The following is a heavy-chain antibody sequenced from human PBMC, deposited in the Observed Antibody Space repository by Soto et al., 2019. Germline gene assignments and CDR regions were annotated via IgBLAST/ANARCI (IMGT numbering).Heavy chain of an antibody. V-gene: IGHV1-18*01. CDR3: ARDYVVAATPNWFDP. Sequence: ASVKVSCKASGYTFTSYGISWVRQAPGQGLEWMGWISAYNGNTNYAQKLQGRVTMTTDTSTSTAYMELRSPRSDDTAVYYCARDYVVAATPNWFDPWGQGTLVTVSS. CDR1: GYTFTSYG. D-gene: IGHD2-15*01. CDR2: ISAYNGNT. J-gene: IGHJ5*02.